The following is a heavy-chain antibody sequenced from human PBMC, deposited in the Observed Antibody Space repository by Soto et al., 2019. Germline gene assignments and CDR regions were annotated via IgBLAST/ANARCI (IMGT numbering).Heavy chain of an antibody. Sequence: KPSETLSLTCAVSGDSISTSHWWSWVRQPPGKGLEWIGEIHHSGRSNYNPSLKSRVTMSADTSKNQFSLRLSSVTAADTAVYYCAKKFIVVVAARSLEYFQHWGQGTLVTVSS. CDR1: GDSISTSHW. J-gene: IGHJ1*01. CDR2: IHHSGRS. D-gene: IGHD2-15*01. CDR3: AKKFIVVVAARSLEYFQH. V-gene: IGHV4-4*02.